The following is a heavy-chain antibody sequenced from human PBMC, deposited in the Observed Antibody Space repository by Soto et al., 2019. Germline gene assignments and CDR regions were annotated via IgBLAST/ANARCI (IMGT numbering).Heavy chain of an antibody. CDR1: GFTFSSYA. Sequence: GESLKISCAASGFTFSSYAMSWVRQAPGKGLEWVSAISGSGGSTYYADSVKGRFTISRDNSKNTLYLQMNSLRAEDTAVYYCAKDRKGATMIVVVITVIDYWGQGTLVTVSS. D-gene: IGHD3-22*01. V-gene: IGHV3-23*01. CDR2: ISGSGGST. CDR3: AKDRKGATMIVVVITVIDY. J-gene: IGHJ4*02.